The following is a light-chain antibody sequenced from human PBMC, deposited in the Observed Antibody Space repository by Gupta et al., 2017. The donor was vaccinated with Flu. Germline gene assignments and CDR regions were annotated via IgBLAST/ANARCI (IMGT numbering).Light chain of an antibody. V-gene: IGKV1-39*01. CDR1: QSISSY. CDR2: AAS. Sequence: DIQMTQSPSSLSASVRDRVTITGRASQSISSYLNWYQQKPGKAPKLLIYAASSLQSGVPSRCSGSGSGTDFTLTISRLQPEDVATYYCQQSNSTPVFGRGTKVDIK. CDR3: QQSNSTPV. J-gene: IGKJ4*01.